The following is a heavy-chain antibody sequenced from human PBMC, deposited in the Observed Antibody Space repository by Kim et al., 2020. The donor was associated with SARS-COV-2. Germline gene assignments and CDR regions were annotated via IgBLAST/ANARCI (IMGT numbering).Heavy chain of an antibody. V-gene: IGHV5-51*01. CDR3: ARRPMVRGVIDY. D-gene: IGHD3-10*01. J-gene: IGHJ4*02. Sequence: RDRPSFQGQVTIAADRSISTAYLQWSSLKASDTAMYYCARRPMVRGVIDYWGQGTLVTVSS.